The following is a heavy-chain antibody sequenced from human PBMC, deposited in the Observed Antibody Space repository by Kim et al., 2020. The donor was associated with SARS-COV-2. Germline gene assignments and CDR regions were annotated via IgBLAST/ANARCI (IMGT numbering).Heavy chain of an antibody. V-gene: IGHV3-30*02. D-gene: IGHD3-22*01. Sequence: VKDRFTISRDNSKNTLYMQMNSLRAADTAVYYCAKSPEGADYYDSSGYYLWGQGTLVTVSS. CDR3: AKSPEGADYYDSSGYYL. J-gene: IGHJ4*02.